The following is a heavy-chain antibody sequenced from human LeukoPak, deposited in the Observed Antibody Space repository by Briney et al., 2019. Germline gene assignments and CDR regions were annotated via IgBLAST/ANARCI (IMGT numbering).Heavy chain of an antibody. CDR2: IYHSGST. CDR1: GYSISSGYY. J-gene: IGHJ4*02. V-gene: IGHV4-38-2*02. D-gene: IGHD3/OR15-3a*01. CDR3: ARGTVVCFDY. Sequence: SETLSLTCTVSGYSISSGYYWGWIRQPPGKGLEWIGSIYHSGSTYYNPSLKSRVTISVDTSKNQFSLKLSSVTAAGTAVYYCARGTVVCFDYWGQGTLVTVSS.